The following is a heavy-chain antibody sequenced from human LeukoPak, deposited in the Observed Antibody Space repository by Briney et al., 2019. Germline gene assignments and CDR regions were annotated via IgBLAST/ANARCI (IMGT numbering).Heavy chain of an antibody. CDR1: GFTFSSYS. CDR3: ARAHGSGSHLLGY. CDR2: ISSSSSYI. D-gene: IGHD3-10*01. Sequence: GGSLRLSCAASGFTFSSYSMNWVRQAPGKGLEWVSSISSSSSYIYYADSVKGRFTISRDNAKNSLYLQMNSLRAEDTAVYYCARAHGSGSHLLGYWGQGTLVTVSS. V-gene: IGHV3-21*01. J-gene: IGHJ4*02.